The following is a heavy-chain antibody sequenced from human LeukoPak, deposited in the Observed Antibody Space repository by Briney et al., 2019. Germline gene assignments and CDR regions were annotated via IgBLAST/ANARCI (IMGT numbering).Heavy chain of an antibody. Sequence: SETLSLTCTVSGGSISSYYWSWIRQPPGKGLEWIGYICTSGSTNYNPSLKSRVSMSVDTSKNQFSLKLSFVTAADTAVFYCARENSGSYREFDYWGQGTLVTVSS. V-gene: IGHV4-4*09. CDR1: GGSISSYY. CDR3: ARENSGSYREFDY. J-gene: IGHJ4*02. CDR2: ICTSGST. D-gene: IGHD1-26*01.